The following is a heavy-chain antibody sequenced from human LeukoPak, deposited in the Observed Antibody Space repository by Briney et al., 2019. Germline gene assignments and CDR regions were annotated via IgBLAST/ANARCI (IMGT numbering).Heavy chain of an antibody. Sequence: GGSLRLSCAASGFTFSSYGMLWVRPAPGKGLEWVAVISYDGSNKYYADSVKGRFTISRDNSKNTLYLQMDSLRAEDTAVYYGAKGGYYNSSGYYLFDYWGQGTLVTVSS. V-gene: IGHV3-30*18. CDR2: ISYDGSNK. D-gene: IGHD3-22*01. CDR1: GFTFSSYG. J-gene: IGHJ4*02. CDR3: AKGGYYNSSGYYLFDY.